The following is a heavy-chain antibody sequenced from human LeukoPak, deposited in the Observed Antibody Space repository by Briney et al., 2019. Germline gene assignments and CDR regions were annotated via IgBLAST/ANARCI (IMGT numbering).Heavy chain of an antibody. CDR1: GYTFTSYY. V-gene: IGHV1-46*01. CDR3: ARAGITIFGVVDY. CDR2: INPSGGST. Sequence: ASVKVSCKASGYTFTSYYMHWVRQAPGQGLEWMGIINPSGGSTSYAQKFQGRVTMTRDMSTSTVYMELSSLRSEDAAVYYCARAGITIFGVVDYWGQGTLVTVSS. J-gene: IGHJ4*02. D-gene: IGHD3-3*01.